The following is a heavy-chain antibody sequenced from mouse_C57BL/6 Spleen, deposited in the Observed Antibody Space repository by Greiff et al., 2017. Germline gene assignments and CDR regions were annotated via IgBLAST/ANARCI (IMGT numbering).Heavy chain of an antibody. CDR3: ARHQNYYGSSYVGYYAMDY. V-gene: IGHV5-9*01. J-gene: IGHJ4*01. CDR1: GFTFSSYT. CDR2: ISGGGGNT. Sequence: EVQGVESGGGLVKPGGSLKLSCAASGFTFSSYTMSWVRQTPEKRLEWVATISGGGGNTYYPDSVKGRFTISRDNAKNTLYLQMSSLRSEDTALYYCARHQNYYGSSYVGYYAMDYWGQGTSVTVSS. D-gene: IGHD1-1*01.